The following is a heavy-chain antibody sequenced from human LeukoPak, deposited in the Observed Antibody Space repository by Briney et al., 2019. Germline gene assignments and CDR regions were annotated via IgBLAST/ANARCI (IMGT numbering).Heavy chain of an antibody. CDR3: AKTPYGSHQYYFDY. J-gene: IGHJ4*02. Sequence: GGSLRLSCAASGFTFSSYGMHWVRQAPGKGLEWVAVISYDGSNKYYADSVKGRFTISRDNSKNTLYLQMNSLRAEDTAVYYCAKTPYGSHQYYFDYWGQGTLVTVSS. CDR2: ISYDGSNK. V-gene: IGHV3-30*18. CDR1: GFTFSSYG. D-gene: IGHD6-13*01.